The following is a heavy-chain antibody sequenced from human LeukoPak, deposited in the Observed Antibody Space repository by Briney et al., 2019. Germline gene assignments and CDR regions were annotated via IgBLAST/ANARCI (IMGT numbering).Heavy chain of an antibody. CDR2: MNSNSGNT. Sequence: ASVKVSCKASGYTFTSYDINWVRQATGQGLEWMGWMNSNSGNTGYAQKFQGRVTMTRNTSISTAYMELSSLRSEDTAVYYCARGNYYDSSGYLGVLYYGMDVWGQGTTVTVSS. CDR1: GYTFTSYD. V-gene: IGHV1-8*01. CDR3: ARGNYYDSSGYLGVLYYGMDV. J-gene: IGHJ6*02. D-gene: IGHD3-22*01.